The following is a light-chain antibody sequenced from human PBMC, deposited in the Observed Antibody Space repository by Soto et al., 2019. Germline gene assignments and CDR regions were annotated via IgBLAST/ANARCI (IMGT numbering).Light chain of an antibody. Sequence: EVVLTQSPGTLSLSPGERATLSCRASQSGGSTYVAWYQQKPGQAPRVLIYGASSRATGIPDRFSGSGSGTNFTLTISRLEPEDSAVYYCQHYGSSRTFGQGTKVEI. V-gene: IGKV3-20*01. J-gene: IGKJ1*01. CDR1: QSGGSTY. CDR2: GAS. CDR3: QHYGSSRT.